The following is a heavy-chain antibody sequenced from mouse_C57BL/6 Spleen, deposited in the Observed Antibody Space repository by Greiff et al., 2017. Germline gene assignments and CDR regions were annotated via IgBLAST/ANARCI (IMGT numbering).Heavy chain of an antibody. J-gene: IGHJ4*01. CDR3: ARGNPLYYAMDY. D-gene: IGHD2-1*01. CDR2: IYPGGGDT. CDR1: GYAFSSYW. V-gene: IGHV1-80*01. Sequence: VQLQQSGAELVKPGASVKISCKASGYAFSSYWMNWVKQRPGKGLEWIGQIYPGGGDTNYNGKFKGKATLTADKSSSTAYMQLSSLTSEDSAVYFCARGNPLYYAMDYWGQGTSVTVSS.